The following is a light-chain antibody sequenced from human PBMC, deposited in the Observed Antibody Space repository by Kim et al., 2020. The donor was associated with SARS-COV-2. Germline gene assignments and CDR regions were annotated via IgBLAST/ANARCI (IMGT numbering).Light chain of an antibody. V-gene: IGKV1-12*01. CDR1: QGIGTG. Sequence: ASVGDRVSITCRASQGIGTGLGWYQQAPGKAPKLLIYAASTLQTGVPSRFSGGGSGSDFTLTISSLQPEDFATYYCQQANIFPLTFGRGTKVDIK. CDR3: QQANIFPLT. J-gene: IGKJ4*01. CDR2: AAS.